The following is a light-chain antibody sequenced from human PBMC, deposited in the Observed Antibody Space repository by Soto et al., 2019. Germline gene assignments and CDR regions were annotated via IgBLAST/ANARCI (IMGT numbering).Light chain of an antibody. CDR1: QSISSW. CDR3: QQYNSYSHT. Sequence: DIQMTQSPSTLSASVGDRVTITCRASQSISSWLAWYQQKPGKAPKLLIYDASSLESGVPSRFSGSGSGTEFTHTISSLQPDDFATYYCQQYNSYSHTFGPGTKVDIK. J-gene: IGKJ3*01. V-gene: IGKV1-5*01. CDR2: DAS.